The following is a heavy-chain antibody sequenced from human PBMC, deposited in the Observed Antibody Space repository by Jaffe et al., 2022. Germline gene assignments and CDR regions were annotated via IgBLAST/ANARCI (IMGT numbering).Heavy chain of an antibody. CDR3: ARDGNSSSWSH. CDR1: GFTFSNYW. CDR2: IKQDGREK. J-gene: IGHJ4*02. Sequence: VQLVESGGGLVQPGGSLRLSCAGSGFTFSNYWMAWVRQAPGKGLEWVANIKQDGREKFYVGSVKGRFTISRDNARNSVYLQMNSLRVEDTAVYYCARDGNSSSWSHWGQGTLVTVSS. V-gene: IGHV3-7*05. D-gene: IGHD6-13*01.